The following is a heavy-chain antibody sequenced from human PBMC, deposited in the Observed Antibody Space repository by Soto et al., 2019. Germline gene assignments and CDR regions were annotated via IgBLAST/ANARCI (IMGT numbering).Heavy chain of an antibody. CDR3: ARSYYDSTGFAVDP. CDR1: GASVSHGY. Sequence: SETLSLTCNVSGASVSHGYWSWIRQPPGKGLEWIGFMYFGGSFNYNPSLTSRATISVETSKNQFSMKLTSVTASDTAVYYCARSYYDSTGFAVDPSGQGTRVTVAS. J-gene: IGHJ5*02. V-gene: IGHV4-59*02. D-gene: IGHD3-22*01. CDR2: MYFGGSF.